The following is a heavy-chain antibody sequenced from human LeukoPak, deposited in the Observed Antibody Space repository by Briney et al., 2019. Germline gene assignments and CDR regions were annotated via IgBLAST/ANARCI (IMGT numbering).Heavy chain of an antibody. CDR1: GFTFSNYT. CDR3: ARGAYSGSYYVV. V-gene: IGHV4-34*01. J-gene: IGHJ4*02. Sequence: GSLRLSCAASGFTFSNYTMTWVRQAPGKGLEWIGEINHSGSTNYNPSLKSRVTISVGTSKNQFSLKLSSVTAADTAVYYCARGAYSGSYYVVWGQGTLVTVSS. CDR2: INHSGST. D-gene: IGHD1-26*01.